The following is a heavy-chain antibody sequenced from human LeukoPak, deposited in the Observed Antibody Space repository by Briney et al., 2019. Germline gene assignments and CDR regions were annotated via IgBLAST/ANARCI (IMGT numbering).Heavy chain of an antibody. J-gene: IGHJ4*02. CDR3: ARVGGGGYDYNPFDY. CDR2: INPNSGGT. V-gene: IGHV1-2*02. D-gene: IGHD5-12*01. CDR1: GYTFTGYY. Sequence: ASVKVSCKASGYTFTGYYMHWVRQAPGQGLEWMGWINPNSGGTNYAQKLQGRVTMTTDTSTSTAYMELRSLRSDDTAVYYCARVGGGGYDYNPFDYWGQGTLVTVSS.